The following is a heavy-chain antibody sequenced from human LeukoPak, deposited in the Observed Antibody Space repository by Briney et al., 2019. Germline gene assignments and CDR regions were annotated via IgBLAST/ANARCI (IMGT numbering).Heavy chain of an antibody. J-gene: IGHJ4*02. V-gene: IGHV3-23*01. CDR1: GFTVSTYA. CDR2: ITGSGGST. D-gene: IGHD6-19*01. CDR3: AKDQGDYSSGWSIFDY. Sequence: PGGSLRLSCAASGFTVSTYAMSGVRQAPGKGLEWVSAITGSGGSTYYADSVKGRFTISRDNSKNTLYLQMNSLRAEDTAVYYCAKDQGDYSSGWSIFDYWGQGSLVTVSS.